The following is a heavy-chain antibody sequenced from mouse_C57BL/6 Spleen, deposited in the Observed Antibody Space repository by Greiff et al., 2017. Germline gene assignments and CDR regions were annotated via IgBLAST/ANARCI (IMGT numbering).Heavy chain of an antibody. CDR2: IDPSGSYT. CDR1: GYTFTSYW. V-gene: IGHV1-69*01. CDR3: AKGAGDFDD. J-gene: IGHJ2*01. Sequence: QVQLQQPGAELVMPGASVKLSCKASGYTFTSYWMHWVKQRPGQGLEWIGEIDPSGSYTNYNQKFKGKSTLTVDKSSSTAYMQLSSLASEDSAVYYCAKGAGDFDDWGQGTTLTVSS. D-gene: IGHD3-3*01.